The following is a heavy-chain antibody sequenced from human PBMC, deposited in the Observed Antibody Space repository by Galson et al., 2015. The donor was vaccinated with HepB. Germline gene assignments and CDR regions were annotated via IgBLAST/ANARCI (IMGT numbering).Heavy chain of an antibody. CDR3: AKHTVAGRTSLRYFDL. D-gene: IGHD2-15*01. V-gene: IGHV3-23*01. J-gene: IGHJ2*01. CDR2: IRASGGTT. Sequence: SLRLSCAASGFTFSSYAMSWVRQAPGKGLEWVSAIRASGGTTYYADSVKGRFTISRDTSTNTLYLEMGSLRAEDTAVYYCAKHTVAGRTSLRYFDLWGRGTVVTVSS. CDR1: GFTFSSYA.